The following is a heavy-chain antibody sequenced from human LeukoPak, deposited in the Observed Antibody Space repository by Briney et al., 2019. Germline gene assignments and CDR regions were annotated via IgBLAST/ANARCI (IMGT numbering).Heavy chain of an antibody. CDR3: ARRPTGGWLQYYFDY. V-gene: IGHV1-2*02. D-gene: IGHD6-19*01. CDR1: GYTFIGYY. CDR2: INPNSGDT. J-gene: IGHJ4*02. Sequence: ASVKVSCKASGYTFIGYYIHWVRQAPGQGLEWMGWINPNSGDTKYAQKFQGRVTMTRDTSISTAYMELCRLRSDDTAAYFCARRPTGGWLQYYFDYWGQGTLVTVSS.